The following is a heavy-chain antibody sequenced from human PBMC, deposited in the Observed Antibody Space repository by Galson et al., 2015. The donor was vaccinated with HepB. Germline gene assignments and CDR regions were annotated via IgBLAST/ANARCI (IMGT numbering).Heavy chain of an antibody. J-gene: IGHJ6*02. CDR1: GFTFSSYA. Sequence: SLRLSCAASGFTFSSYAMSWVRQAPGKGLEWVSAISGSGGSTYYADSVKGRFTISRDSSKNTLYLQMNSLRAEDTAVYYCAKGGKHDYGDYAVPGGGGGMDVWGQGTTVTVSS. CDR2: ISGSGGST. V-gene: IGHV3-23*01. CDR3: AKGGKHDYGDYAVPGGGGGMDV. D-gene: IGHD4-17*01.